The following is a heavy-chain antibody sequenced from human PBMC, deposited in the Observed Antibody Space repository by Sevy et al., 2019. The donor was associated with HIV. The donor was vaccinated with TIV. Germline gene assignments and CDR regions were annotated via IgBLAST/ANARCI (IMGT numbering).Heavy chain of an antibody. CDR1: GFDIRSNY. Sequence: GGSLRLSCVVSGFDIRSNYMSWVRQAPGKGLEWVSHIYAGGTAYYADSVKGGFTFSRDDSKKTVSLQMRSLRVEDSAVYYCASEYCSRGSCFFDYWGQGIQVTVSS. D-gene: IGHD2-15*01. CDR2: IYAGGTA. J-gene: IGHJ4*02. CDR3: ASEYCSRGSCFFDY. V-gene: IGHV3-53*01.